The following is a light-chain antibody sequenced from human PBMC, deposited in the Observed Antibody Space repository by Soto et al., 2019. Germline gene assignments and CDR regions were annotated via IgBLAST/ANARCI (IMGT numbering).Light chain of an antibody. Sequence: QSVLTQPASVSGSPGQSIAISCTGTSSDVGGYNYVSWYQQHPGKTPNLMIYDVSNRPSGVSNRFTGSKSGNTASLTISGLKAEDEAEYYCSSYTSSSTWVFGGGTKLTVL. CDR3: SSYTSSSTWV. CDR2: DVS. V-gene: IGLV2-14*01. J-gene: IGLJ3*02. CDR1: SSDVGGYNY.